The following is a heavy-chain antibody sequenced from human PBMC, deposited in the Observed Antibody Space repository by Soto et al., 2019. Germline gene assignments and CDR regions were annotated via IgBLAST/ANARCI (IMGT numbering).Heavy chain of an antibody. V-gene: IGHV3-48*01. CDR3: AKRRGAGGHFDY. D-gene: IGHD2-15*01. CDR2: ISSSSSTI. J-gene: IGHJ4*02. Sequence: GGSLRLSCAASGFTFSSYSMEGVRQAPGKWLEWVSYISSSSSTIYYADSVKGRFTISGDNSTNTLSLQLNRLRAEDTAVYYGAKRRGAGGHFDYWGQGALVTVS. CDR1: GFTFSSYS.